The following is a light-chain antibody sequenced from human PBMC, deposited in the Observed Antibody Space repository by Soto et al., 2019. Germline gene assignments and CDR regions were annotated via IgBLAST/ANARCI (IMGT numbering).Light chain of an antibody. J-gene: IGKJ1*01. CDR1: QGIGDT. CDR2: DTS. Sequence: VMTQSPATLSVSPGEGVTLSCRASQGIGDTLAWYQHKPGQTPRLLIYDTSTRATGVPARFSGSGSGTGFTLTISSLEPEDFAVYYCQQRSEWPMTFGQGTKVDIK. V-gene: IGKV3-11*01. CDR3: QQRSEWPMT.